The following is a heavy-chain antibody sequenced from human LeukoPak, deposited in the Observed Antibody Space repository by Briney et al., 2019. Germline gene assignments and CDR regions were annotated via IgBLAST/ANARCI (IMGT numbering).Heavy chain of an antibody. CDR3: AREGDYYGSGSYSQNWFDP. J-gene: IGHJ5*02. CDR2: INHNRGGT. D-gene: IGHD3-10*01. V-gene: IGHV1-2*02. Sequence: ASVKVSCKASRYTFTGYFMHWVRPAPGQGLEWMGWINHNRGGTNYAQKLQGRVTMTTDTSTSTAYMELRSLRSDDTAVYYCAREGDYYGSGSYSQNWFDPWGQGTLVTVSS. CDR1: RYTFTGYF.